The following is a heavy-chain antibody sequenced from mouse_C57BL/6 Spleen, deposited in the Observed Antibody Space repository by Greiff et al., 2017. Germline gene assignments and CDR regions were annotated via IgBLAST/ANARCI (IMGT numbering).Heavy chain of an antibody. D-gene: IGHD1-1*01. CDR1: GFTFSDYG. CDR2: ISSGSS. Sequence: EVQRVESGGGLVKPGGSLKLSCAASGFTFSDYGMHWVRQAPEKGLEWVAYISSGSSTISRDNAKNTLFLQMTSLRSEDTAMYYCARGGENYYGSSWFAYWGQGTLVTVSA. CDR3: ARGGENYYGSSWFAY. V-gene: IGHV5-17*01. J-gene: IGHJ3*01.